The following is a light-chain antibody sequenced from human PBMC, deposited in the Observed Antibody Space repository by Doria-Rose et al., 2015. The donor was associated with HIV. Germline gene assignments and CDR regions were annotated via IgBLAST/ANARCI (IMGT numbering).Light chain of an antibody. CDR2: WAS. J-gene: IGKJ1*01. V-gene: IGKV4-1*01. CDR3: QQYFSTPRT. CDR1: PSVLTRSTHRTY. Sequence: DIVMTQSPDSLAVSLGERATITCKSSPSVLTRSTHRTYLACYQQKAGQPTNLLNYWASTLEAGVPNRFSGSGSGTDFTLTISRPQAEDVAVYYCQQYFSTPRTVGQGTKVESK.